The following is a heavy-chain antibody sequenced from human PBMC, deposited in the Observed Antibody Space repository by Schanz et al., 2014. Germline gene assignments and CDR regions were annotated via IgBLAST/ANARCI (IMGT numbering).Heavy chain of an antibody. V-gene: IGHV3-11*04. CDR2: ITYNGGTI. CDR3: ARDRRNADLDY. J-gene: IGHJ4*02. Sequence: QVQLVESGGGVVQPGRSLRLSCAASGFSFSDYYMSWIRQAPGKGLEWISYITYNGGTIYYADSVKGRFTISRDNAKNSLYLEMNSLRAEDTALYYCARDRRNADLDYWGQGTLVTVSS. CDR1: GFSFSDYY. D-gene: IGHD1-1*01.